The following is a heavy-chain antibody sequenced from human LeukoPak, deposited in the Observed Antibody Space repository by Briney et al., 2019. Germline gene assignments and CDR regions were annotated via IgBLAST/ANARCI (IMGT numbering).Heavy chain of an antibody. D-gene: IGHD3-9*01. CDR1: GYTLTELS. CDR2: FDPEDGET. CDR3: ATVQLRYFDWSRRFDP. Sequence: GASVKVSCKVSGYTLTELSMHWVRQAPGKGLEWMGGFDPEDGETIYAQKFQGRVTMTEDTSTDTAYMELSSLRSEDTAVYYCATVQLRYFDWSRRFDPWGQGTLVTVSS. V-gene: IGHV1-24*01. J-gene: IGHJ5*02.